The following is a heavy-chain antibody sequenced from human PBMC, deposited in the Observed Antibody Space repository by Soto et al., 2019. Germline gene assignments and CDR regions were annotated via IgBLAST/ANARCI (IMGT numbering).Heavy chain of an antibody. V-gene: IGHV5-10-1*01. CDR1: GYSFAGYW. D-gene: IGHD3-22*01. Sequence: GESLKISCKGSGYSFAGYWITWVRQKPGKGLEWMGRIDPSDSQTYYSPSFRGHVTISVTKSITTVFLQWSSLRASDTAMYYCARQIYDSDTGPNFQYYFAYWGQGTLVTVSS. CDR2: IDPSDSQT. CDR3: ARQIYDSDTGPNFQYYFAY. J-gene: IGHJ4*02.